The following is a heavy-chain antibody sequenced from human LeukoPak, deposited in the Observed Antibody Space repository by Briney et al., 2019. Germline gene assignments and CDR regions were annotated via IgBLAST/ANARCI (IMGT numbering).Heavy chain of an antibody. CDR2: ISYSGSS. J-gene: IGHJ4*02. V-gene: IGHV4-59*12. CDR3: ARESLSYYDFWSGSFDY. CDR1: RGSISSYY. D-gene: IGHD3-3*01. Sequence: KPSETLSLTCTVSRGSISSYYWSWIRQPPGKGLEWIGYISYSGSSNYSPSLKSRVTISVDTSKKQFSLKLSSVTAADTAVYYCARESLSYYDFWSGSFDYWGQGTLVTVSS.